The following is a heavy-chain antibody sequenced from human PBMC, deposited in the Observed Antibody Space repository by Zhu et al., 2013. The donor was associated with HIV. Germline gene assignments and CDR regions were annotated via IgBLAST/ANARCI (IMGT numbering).Heavy chain of an antibody. V-gene: IGHV1-2*04. J-gene: IGHJ5*02. CDR3: ARLDSSGFYGGWLDP. CDR2: INPNSGDT. D-gene: IGHD3-22*01. Sequence: QVQLVQSGAEVKTAGASVKVSCKAPGQGLEWMGWINPNSGDTNYAQKFQGWVTMASDTSISTVYLELRGLRSSDTAVYYCARLDSSGFYGGWLDPWGQGTLVTVSS.